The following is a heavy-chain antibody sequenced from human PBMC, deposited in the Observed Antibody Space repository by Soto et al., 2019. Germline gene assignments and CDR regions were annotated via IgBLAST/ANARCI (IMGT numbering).Heavy chain of an antibody. V-gene: IGHV4-34*01. Sequence: TSETLSLTCAVYGGSFSGYYWSWIRQPPGKGLEWIGEINHSGSTNYNPSLKSRVTISVDTSKNQFSLKLSSVTAADTAVYYCARGVRTRDLVYYYYYGMDVWGQGTTVTVSS. CDR1: GGSFSGYY. D-gene: IGHD3-10*01. J-gene: IGHJ6*02. CDR3: ARGVRTRDLVYYYYYGMDV. CDR2: INHSGST.